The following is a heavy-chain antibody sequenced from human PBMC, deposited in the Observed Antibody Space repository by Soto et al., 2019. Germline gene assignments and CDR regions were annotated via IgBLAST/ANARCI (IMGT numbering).Heavy chain of an antibody. CDR2: INHSGST. CDR3: ARVRARLLSHAFDF. CDR1: GGSFTDYY. Sequence: QVQLQQWGAGLLKPSETLSLTCAVFGGSFTDYYWTWIRQPPGKGLEWIGEINHSGSTNYNPSLKNRVPISVDTSKNQFSLKVNSVTAADTAVYYCARVRARLLSHAFDFWGQGTLVTVSS. J-gene: IGHJ3*01. V-gene: IGHV4-34*01. D-gene: IGHD3-16*02.